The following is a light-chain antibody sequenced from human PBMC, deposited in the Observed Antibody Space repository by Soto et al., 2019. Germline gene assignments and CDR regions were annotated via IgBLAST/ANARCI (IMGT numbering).Light chain of an antibody. V-gene: IGKV3-15*01. J-gene: IGKJ3*01. Sequence: EIILTQSPASLSVSPGERATLSCRASQSVNNNLAWYQQKPGQAPRLLIYGASTRATGIPGRFRGSGSGTEFTLTISSLEPEDFAVYYCQQRSNWPPGFTFGPGTKVDIK. CDR1: QSVNNN. CDR3: QQRSNWPPGFT. CDR2: GAS.